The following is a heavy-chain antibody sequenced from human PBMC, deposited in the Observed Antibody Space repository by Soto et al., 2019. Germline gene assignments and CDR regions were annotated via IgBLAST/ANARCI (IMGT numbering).Heavy chain of an antibody. CDR2: INPNSGGT. J-gene: IGHJ4*02. D-gene: IGHD3-22*01. CDR3: ARDGDSTGYYDY. Sequence: ASVKVSCKASGGTFSSYAISWVRQAPGQGLEWMGWINPNSGGTNYAQKFQGWVTMTRDTSITTAYMELSGLKSDDTAVYYCARDGDSTGYYDYWGQGTMVTVSS. V-gene: IGHV1-2*04. CDR1: GGTFSSYA.